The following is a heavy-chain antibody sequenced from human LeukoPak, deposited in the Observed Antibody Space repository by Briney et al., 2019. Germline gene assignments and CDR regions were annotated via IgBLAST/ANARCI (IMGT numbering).Heavy chain of an antibody. CDR2: IYYTGST. Sequence: SETLSLTCTVSGGSISGSSYYWGWIRQPPGKGLEWIGSIYYTGSTYYNPSLKSRLTISVDTSKNQFSLKLSSVTAADTALYYCARSSTVTTYPRFDYWGQGTLVTVSS. V-gene: IGHV4-39*07. CDR3: ARSSTVTTYPRFDY. CDR1: GGSISGSSYY. J-gene: IGHJ4*02. D-gene: IGHD4-17*01.